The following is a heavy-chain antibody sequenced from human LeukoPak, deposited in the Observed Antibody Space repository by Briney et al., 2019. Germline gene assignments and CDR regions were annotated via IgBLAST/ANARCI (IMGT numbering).Heavy chain of an antibody. D-gene: IGHD1-7*01. J-gene: IGHJ4*02. CDR2: FDPEDGET. CDR3: ATGITGTTLDY. CDR1: GYTLTELS. Sequence: ASVKVSCKVSGYTLTELSMHWVRQAPGKGLEWMGGFDPEDGETIYAQKFQGRVTVTEDTSTDTAYMELSSLRSEDTAVYYCATGITGTTLDYWGQGTLVTVSS. V-gene: IGHV1-24*01.